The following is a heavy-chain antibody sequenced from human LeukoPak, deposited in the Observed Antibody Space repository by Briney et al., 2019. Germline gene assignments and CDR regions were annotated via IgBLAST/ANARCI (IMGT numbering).Heavy chain of an antibody. Sequence: QPGGSLRLSCAASGFTFDDYAMHWVRQAPGKGLEWVSGISWNSGSIGYADSVKGRFTISRDNAKNSLYLQMNSLRAEDMALYFCARANYPYGRVYDAFDIWGQGTMVTVSS. CDR2: ISWNSGSI. D-gene: IGHD3-10*02. CDR3: ARANYPYGRVYDAFDI. V-gene: IGHV3-9*03. J-gene: IGHJ3*02. CDR1: GFTFDDYA.